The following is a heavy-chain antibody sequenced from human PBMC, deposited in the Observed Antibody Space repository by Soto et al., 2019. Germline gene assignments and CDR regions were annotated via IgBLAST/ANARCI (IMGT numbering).Heavy chain of an antibody. CDR1: GFTFSSYA. Sequence: GGSLRLSCAASGFTFSSYAMHWVRQAPGKGLEWVAVISYDGSNKYYADSVKGRFTISRDNSKNTLYLQMNSLRAEDTAVYYCARDRGPYCSSTSCYFFYWGQGTLVTVSS. CDR2: ISYDGSNK. V-gene: IGHV3-30-3*01. J-gene: IGHJ4*02. D-gene: IGHD2-2*01. CDR3: ARDRGPYCSSTSCYFFY.